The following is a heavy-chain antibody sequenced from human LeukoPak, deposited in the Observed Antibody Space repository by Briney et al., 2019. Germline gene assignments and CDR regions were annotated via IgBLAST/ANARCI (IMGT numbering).Heavy chain of an antibody. D-gene: IGHD1-26*01. CDR1: GGSISSSYW. J-gene: IGHJ4*02. CDR2: INHSGST. V-gene: IGHV4-4*02. CDR3: ASQASGSYYYPIDS. Sequence: PSGTLSLTCVVSGGSISSSYWWTWVRQPPGKGLEWIGEINHSGSTNYNPSLKSRVTISVDTSKNQFSLKLSSVTAADTAVYYCASQASGSYYYPIDSWGQGTLVTVSS.